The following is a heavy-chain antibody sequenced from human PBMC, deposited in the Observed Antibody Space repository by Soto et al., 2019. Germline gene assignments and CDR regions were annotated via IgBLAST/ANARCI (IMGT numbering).Heavy chain of an antibody. CDR2: VSSSSSYI. D-gene: IGHD3-10*01. CDR3: ARARMTGGFDP. CDR1: GFTFSSYS. J-gene: IGHJ5*02. V-gene: IGHV3-21*01. Sequence: GGSLRLSCAASGFTFSSYSMNWVRQAPGKGLEWVSSVSSSSSYIYYADSVKGRFTISRDNAKNSLYLQMNSLRAEDTAVYYCARARMTGGFDPWGQGTLVTVSS.